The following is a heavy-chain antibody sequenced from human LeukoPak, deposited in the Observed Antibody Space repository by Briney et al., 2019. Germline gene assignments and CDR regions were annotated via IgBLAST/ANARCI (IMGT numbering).Heavy chain of an antibody. V-gene: IGHV4-38-2*02. D-gene: IGHD2-21*02. Sequence: SETLSLTCTVSGYSISSGYYWGWIRQPPGKGLEWIGSIYHSGSTYYNPSLKSRVTISVDTSKNQFSLKLSSVTAADTAVYYCARPYCGGDCYSHGDYWGQGTLVTVSS. CDR3: ARPYCGGDCYSHGDY. CDR1: GYSISSGYY. J-gene: IGHJ4*02. CDR2: IYHSGST.